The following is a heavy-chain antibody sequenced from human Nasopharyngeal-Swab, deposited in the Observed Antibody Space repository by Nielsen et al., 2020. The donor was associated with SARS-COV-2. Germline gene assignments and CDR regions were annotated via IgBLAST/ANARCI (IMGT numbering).Heavy chain of an antibody. CDR2: IYPGDSDT. CDR3: ARTEYGSGTNFDY. CDR1: GYSFTSYW. V-gene: IGHV5-51*01. Sequence: GESLKISCQGSGYSFTSYWIGWVRQMPGKALEWMGIIYPGDSDTRYSPSFQGQVTISVDASTTTAYLQWSSLKASDTAMYYCARTEYGSGTNFDYWGQGTLVTVSS. D-gene: IGHD3-10*01. J-gene: IGHJ4*02.